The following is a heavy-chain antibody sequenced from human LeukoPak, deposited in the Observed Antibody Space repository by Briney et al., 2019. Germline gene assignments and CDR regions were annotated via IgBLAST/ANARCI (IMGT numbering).Heavy chain of an antibody. J-gene: IGHJ4*02. D-gene: IGHD3-22*01. Sequence: GGSLRLSCVASGFTFSDYLMNWVRQAPGKGLEWVSGISHSGSSIYYADSVKGRFTISRDNSKNTLYLQMDRLRVEDTAVYYCAKGGGSGYYSHFDYWGQGTLVTVSS. V-gene: IGHV3-23*01. CDR3: AKGGGSGYYSHFDY. CDR1: GFTFSDYL. CDR2: ISHSGSSI.